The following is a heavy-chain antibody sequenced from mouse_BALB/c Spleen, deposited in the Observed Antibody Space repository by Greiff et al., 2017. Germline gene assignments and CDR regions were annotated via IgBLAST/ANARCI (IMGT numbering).Heavy chain of an antibody. D-gene: IGHD2-1*01. V-gene: IGHV3-2*02. J-gene: IGHJ2*01. CDR3: ARWACNFHFDY. Sequence: VQLQESGPGLVKPSQSLSLTCTVTGYSITSDYAWNWIRQFPGNKLEWMGYISYSGSTSYNPSLKSRISITRDTSKNQFFLQLNSVTTEDTATYYCARWACNFHFDYWGQGTTLTVSA. CDR1: GYSITSDYA. CDR2: ISYSGST.